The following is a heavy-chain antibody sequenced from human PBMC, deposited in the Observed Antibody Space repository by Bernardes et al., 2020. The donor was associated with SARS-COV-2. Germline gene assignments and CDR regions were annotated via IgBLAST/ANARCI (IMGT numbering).Heavy chain of an antibody. CDR2: IIGSSSYI. V-gene: IGHV3-21*01. Sequence: GGSLRLSCAASGFTFSRYWMVWVRQAPGKGLEWVSSIIGSSSYINYAGSVKGRFTISRDNANNSLYLQMSSLRAEDTAVYYCTKGRTGAWGQGTLVTVSS. CDR3: TKGRTGA. CDR1: GFTFSRYW. D-gene: IGHD7-27*01. J-gene: IGHJ5*02.